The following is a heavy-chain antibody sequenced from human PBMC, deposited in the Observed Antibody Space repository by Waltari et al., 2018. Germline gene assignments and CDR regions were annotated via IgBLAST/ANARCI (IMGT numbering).Heavy chain of an antibody. CDR3: ARANPADFDY. V-gene: IGHV3-74*01. CDR2: SKGDGIGV. Sequence: EVQLVESGGGLVQPGGSLRLSCAASGFTFSSYWIHWVRQAPGKGLVWGTRSKGDGIGVNYADSVKGRFTISRDNAKNTVYLQMNSLRAEDTAVYYCARANPADFDYWGQGVLVTVSS. CDR1: GFTFSSYW. J-gene: IGHJ4*02.